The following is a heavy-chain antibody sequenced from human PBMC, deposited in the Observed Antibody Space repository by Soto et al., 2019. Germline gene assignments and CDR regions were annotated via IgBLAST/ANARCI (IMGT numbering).Heavy chain of an antibody. Sequence: QVPLVQSGAEVKKPGASVKVSCKASGYTFTSYAMHWVRQAPGQRLEWMGWINAGNGNTKYSQKFQGRVTITRDTSASTAYMELSSLRSEDTAVYYCARGRYCSGGSCYSADHWGQGTLVTVSS. V-gene: IGHV1-3*01. CDR1: GYTFTSYA. D-gene: IGHD2-15*01. CDR3: ARGRYCSGGSCYSADH. J-gene: IGHJ4*02. CDR2: INAGNGNT.